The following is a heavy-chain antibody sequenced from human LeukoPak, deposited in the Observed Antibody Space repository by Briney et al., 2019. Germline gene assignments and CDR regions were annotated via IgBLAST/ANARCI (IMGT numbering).Heavy chain of an antibody. CDR2: ISHDGKER. V-gene: IGHV3-30*18. CDR1: GFTFSTYS. J-gene: IGHJ4*02. D-gene: IGHD3-10*01. Sequence: PGGSLRLSCVASGFTFSTYSMSWVRQAPGKGLEWAAVISHDGKERYYGDPVKGRFTISRDNSKNTLYLQMNNMRAEDTATYYCAKGVYGSRSTSFADFWGQGTLVTVSS. CDR3: AKGVYGSRSTSFADF.